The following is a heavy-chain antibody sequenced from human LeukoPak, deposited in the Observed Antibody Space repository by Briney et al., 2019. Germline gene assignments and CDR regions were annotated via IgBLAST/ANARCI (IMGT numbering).Heavy chain of an antibody. CDR1: GFTFSSYG. CDR2: IWYDGSNK. Sequence: GGSLRLSCAASGFTFSSYGMHWVRQAPGKGLEWVAVIWYDGSNKYYADSVKGRFTISRDNSKNTLYLQMNSLRAEDTAVYYCAGALDYGDLDYWGQGTLVTVSS. J-gene: IGHJ4*02. V-gene: IGHV3-33*01. CDR3: AGALDYGDLDY. D-gene: IGHD4-17*01.